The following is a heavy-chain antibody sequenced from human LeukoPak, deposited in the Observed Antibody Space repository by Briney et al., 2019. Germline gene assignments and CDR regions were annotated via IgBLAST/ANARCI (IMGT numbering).Heavy chain of an antibody. V-gene: IGHV3-20*04. CDR3: ATSRIAVAGRDY. J-gene: IGHJ4*02. D-gene: IGHD6-19*01. CDR1: GFTFDDYG. CDR2: INWSGGST. Sequence: GGSLRLSCAASGFTFDDYGMSWVRQAPGKGLEWVSGINWSGGSTGYADSVKGRFTISRDNAKNSLYLQMNSLGAEDTALYYCATSRIAVAGRDYWGQGTLVTVSS.